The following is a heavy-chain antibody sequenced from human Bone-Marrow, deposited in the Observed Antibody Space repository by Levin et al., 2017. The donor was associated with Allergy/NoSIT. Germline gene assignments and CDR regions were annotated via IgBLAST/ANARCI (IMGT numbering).Heavy chain of an antibody. J-gene: IGHJ6*02. V-gene: IGHV3-21*01. CDR1: GFTFSSYS. D-gene: IGHD3-9*01. CDR3: ARWLRYFDSSNYYGMDV. CDR2: ISSSSSYI. Sequence: SCAASGFTFSSYSMNWVRQAPGKGLEWVSSISSSSSYIYYADSVKGRFTISRDNAKNSLYLQMNSLRAEDTAVYYCARWLRYFDSSNYYGMDVWGQGTTVTVSS.